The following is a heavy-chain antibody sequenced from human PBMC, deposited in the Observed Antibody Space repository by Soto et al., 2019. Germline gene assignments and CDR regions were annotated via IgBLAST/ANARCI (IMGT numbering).Heavy chain of an antibody. D-gene: IGHD3-3*01. CDR2: IYYSGST. Sequence: PSETLSLTCTVSGGSISSSSYCRGWIRQPAGKGLERIGSIYYSGSTYYNPSLKSRGTISVDTSKNQFSLKLSSVTAADTAVYYCARHHFWSGYFDWFDLWGQGTLVTVSS. CDR1: GGSISSSSYC. J-gene: IGHJ5*02. V-gene: IGHV4-39*01. CDR3: ARHHFWSGYFDWFDL.